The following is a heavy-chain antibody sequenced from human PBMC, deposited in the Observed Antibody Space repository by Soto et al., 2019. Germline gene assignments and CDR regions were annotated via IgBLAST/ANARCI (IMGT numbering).Heavy chain of an antibody. CDR1: GFTFSNAW. Sequence: GGSLRLSCAASGFTFSNAWMSWVRQAPGKGLEWVGRIKSKTDGGTTDYAAPVKGRFTISRDDSKNTLCLQMNSLKTEDTAVYYCPTAPGGPCSSNSCFDYWGQGTLVTVSS. CDR3: PTAPGGPCSSNSCFDY. D-gene: IGHD2-2*01. J-gene: IGHJ4*02. CDR2: IKSKTDGGTT. V-gene: IGHV3-15*01.